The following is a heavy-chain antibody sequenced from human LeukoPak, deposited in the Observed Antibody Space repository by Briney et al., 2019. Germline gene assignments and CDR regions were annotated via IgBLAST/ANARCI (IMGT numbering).Heavy chain of an antibody. D-gene: IGHD6-13*01. V-gene: IGHV3-30*02. CDR2: IRYDGTNK. CDR1: GFTFRSYG. Sequence: GGSLRLSCAASGFTFRSYGMHWVRQAPGKGLEWVAIIRYDGTNKYYADSVKGRFTISRDNSKNTLYLQMNSLRAEDTAVYYCAKVSPSRIAAAGTRGYFDYWGQGTLVTVSS. J-gene: IGHJ4*02. CDR3: AKVSPSRIAAAGTRGYFDY.